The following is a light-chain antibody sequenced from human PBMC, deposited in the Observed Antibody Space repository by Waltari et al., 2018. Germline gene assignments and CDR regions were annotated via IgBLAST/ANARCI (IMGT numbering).Light chain of an antibody. CDR3: YSTTDNNLGV. CDR2: QAS. J-gene: IGLJ1*01. V-gene: IGLV3-27*01. CDR1: MLPQKY. Sequence: SSELTQPSSVSVSPGQTARMTRSGEMLPQKYTRWFQQKPGTDPVLVLYQASARPSGIPERFSGSSSGTTVTLTISGAQVEDEADYYCYSTTDNNLGVFGPGTRVTVL.